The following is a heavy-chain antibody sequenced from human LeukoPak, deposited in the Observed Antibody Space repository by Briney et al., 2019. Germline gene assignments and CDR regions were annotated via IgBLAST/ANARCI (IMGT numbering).Heavy chain of an antibody. CDR1: GFTFSDHY. D-gene: IGHD4-17*01. CDR3: TRVTTLTDYYYDY. Sequence: GGSLRLSCAASGFTFSDHYMDWDRQAPGKGLERVGRTRNKAKSYTTEYAASVKGRFTISRDGSKSSLYLQMKSLKTEDTAMYYCTRVTTLTDYYYDYWGQGTLVTVSS. V-gene: IGHV3-72*01. CDR2: TRNKAKSYTT. J-gene: IGHJ4*02.